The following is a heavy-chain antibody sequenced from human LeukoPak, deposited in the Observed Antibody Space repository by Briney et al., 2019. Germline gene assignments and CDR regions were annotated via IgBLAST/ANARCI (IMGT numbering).Heavy chain of an antibody. CDR1: GFTFSSYA. J-gene: IGHJ4*02. V-gene: IGHV3-64*01. CDR3: ARLGYYDSGY. CDR2: ISSNGGST. Sequence: GGSLRLSCAASGFTFSSYAMHWVRQAPGKGLEYASAISSNGGSTYYANSVKGRFTISRDNSKNTLYLQMGSLRAEDMAVYYCARLGYYDSGYWGQGTLVTVSS. D-gene: IGHD3-22*01.